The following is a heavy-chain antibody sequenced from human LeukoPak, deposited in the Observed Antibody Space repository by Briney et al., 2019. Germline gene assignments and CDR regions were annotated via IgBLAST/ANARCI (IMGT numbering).Heavy chain of an antibody. J-gene: IGHJ4*02. D-gene: IGHD3-10*01. Sequence: GASVKVSCKASGYTFTGYYMHWVRQALGQGLEWMGWINPNSGGTNYAQKFQGWVTMTRDTSISTAYMELSRLRSDDTAVCYCARDSYGSGSYYGYWGQGTLVTVSS. CDR2: INPNSGGT. V-gene: IGHV1-2*04. CDR1: GYTFTGYY. CDR3: ARDSYGSGSYYGY.